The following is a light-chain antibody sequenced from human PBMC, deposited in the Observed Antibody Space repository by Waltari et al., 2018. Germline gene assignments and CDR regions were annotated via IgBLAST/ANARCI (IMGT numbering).Light chain of an antibody. CDR1: QRISSSD. CDR3: QHFGISLWP. CDR2: GAS. J-gene: IGKJ1*01. Sequence: DIVLTQSPGSLSLSPGERATLSCRASQRISSSDLAWYQQKPGQAPRLLIYGASRRATGIPDSFSGAGYGTDFTLTIRRLEPEDFAVYYCQHFGISLWPFGQGPKVEIK. V-gene: IGKV3-20*01.